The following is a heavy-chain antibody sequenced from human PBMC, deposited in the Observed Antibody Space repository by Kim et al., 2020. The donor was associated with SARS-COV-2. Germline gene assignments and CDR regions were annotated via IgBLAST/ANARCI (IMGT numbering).Heavy chain of an antibody. J-gene: IGHJ3*02. V-gene: IGHV1-18*01. CDR3: ARDTHKQWLVRGAFDI. Sequence: ASVKVSCKASGYTFTSYGISWVRQAPGQGLEWMGWISAYNGNTNYAQKLQGRVTMTTDTSTSTAYMELRSLRSDDTAVYYCARDTHKQWLVRGAFDIWGQGTMVTVSS. D-gene: IGHD6-19*01. CDR2: ISAYNGNT. CDR1: GYTFTSYG.